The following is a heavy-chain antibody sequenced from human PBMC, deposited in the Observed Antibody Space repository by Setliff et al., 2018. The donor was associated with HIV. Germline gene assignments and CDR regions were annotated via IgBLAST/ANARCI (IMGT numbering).Heavy chain of an antibody. CDR1: GYTFTAYY. CDR2: IYPNSGGT. CDR3: ARFHSSGWYNGMDV. V-gene: IGHV1-2*04. D-gene: IGHD6-19*01. J-gene: IGHJ6*02. Sequence: ASVKVSCKASGYTFTAYYIHWVRQAPGQGLEWMGRIYPNSGGTNYAQKFQGWVTMTRDTSTSTAYMELSRLRSDDTAVYYCARFHSSGWYNGMDVWGQGTTVTVSS.